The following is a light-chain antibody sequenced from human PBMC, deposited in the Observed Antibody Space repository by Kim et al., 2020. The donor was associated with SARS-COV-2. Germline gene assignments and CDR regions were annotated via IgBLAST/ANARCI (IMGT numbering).Light chain of an antibody. CDR3: NSRDNNATVL. CDR1: SLRTYY. CDR2: GKN. V-gene: IGLV3-19*01. Sequence: SSELTQDPAVSVALGQTVRITCQGDSLRTYYTTWFQQKPGQAPIVVFYGKNNRPSGIPDRSSGSSSGNTASLTITATQAGDEADYYCNSRDNNATVLFGG. J-gene: IGLJ2*01.